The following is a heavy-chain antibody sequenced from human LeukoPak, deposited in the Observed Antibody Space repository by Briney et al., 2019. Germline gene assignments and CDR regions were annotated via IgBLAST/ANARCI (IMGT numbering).Heavy chain of an antibody. CDR3: ARDCALVVVVPAAILPYYYYGMDV. Sequence: ASVKVSCKASGYTFTSYGISWVRQAPGQGLEWMGWISAYNGNTNYAQKLQGRVTMTTDTSTSTAYMELRSLRSDDTAVYYCARDCALVVVVPAAILPYYYYGMDVWGQGTTVTVSS. V-gene: IGHV1-18*01. D-gene: IGHD2-2*01. J-gene: IGHJ6*02. CDR2: ISAYNGNT. CDR1: GYTFTSYG.